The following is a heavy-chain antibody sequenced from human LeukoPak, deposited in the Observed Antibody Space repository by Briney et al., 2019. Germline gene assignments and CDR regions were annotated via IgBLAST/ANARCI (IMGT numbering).Heavy chain of an antibody. CDR1: GYSFTSYW. V-gene: IGHV5-51*01. J-gene: IGHJ4*02. D-gene: IGHD3-16*02. Sequence: GESLQISCKGSGYSFTSYWIGWVRQLPGKGLEWMGIIYPGDSDIRYSPSFQGQVTISADKSISTAYLQWSSLKASDTAMYYCARQRPYDYVWGSYRYPFDYWGQGTLVTVSS. CDR2: IYPGDSDI. CDR3: ARQRPYDYVWGSYRYPFDY.